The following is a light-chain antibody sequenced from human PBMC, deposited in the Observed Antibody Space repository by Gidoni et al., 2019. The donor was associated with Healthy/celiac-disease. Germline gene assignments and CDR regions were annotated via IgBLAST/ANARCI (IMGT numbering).Light chain of an antibody. V-gene: IGLV2-11*01. J-gene: IGLJ1*01. CDR1: SSDVGGYNY. Sequence: QSALTQPRSVSGSPGPSVTISCTGTSSDVGGYNYVSWYQQHPGKAPKLMIYDVSKRPSGVPDRFSGSKSGNTASLTISGLQAEDEADYYCCSYAGSYTNYVVGTGTKVTVL. CDR2: DVS. CDR3: CSYAGSYTNYV.